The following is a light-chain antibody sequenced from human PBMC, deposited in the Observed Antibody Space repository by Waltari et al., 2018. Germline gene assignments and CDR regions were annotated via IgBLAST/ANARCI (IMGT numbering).Light chain of an antibody. CDR2: EAS. CDR1: QSMGNS. CDR3: QQYNRYLLT. J-gene: IGKJ4*01. Sequence: DIQMTQSPSTLSASVGDRVTITCRASQSMGNSLAWYQQKPGKAPEVVIYEASSLESGVPSRFSGSGSGRDFTLTINSLQPDDFETYYCQQYNRYLLTFGGGTKVEIK. V-gene: IGKV1-5*03.